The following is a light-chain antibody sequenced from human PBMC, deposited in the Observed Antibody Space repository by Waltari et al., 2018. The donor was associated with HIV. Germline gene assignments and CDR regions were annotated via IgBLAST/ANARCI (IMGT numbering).Light chain of an antibody. Sequence: EVVLTQSPAILSLSPGERATLSCRASQSVVIFLAWYQQKPGQAPRLLIYDASHRATGIPVRFSGSGSGTDFTLTISSLEPEDFAVYYCQQRAVWPPLTFGGGTKVEIK. J-gene: IGKJ4*01. CDR2: DAS. CDR3: QQRAVWPPLT. V-gene: IGKV3-11*01. CDR1: QSVVIF.